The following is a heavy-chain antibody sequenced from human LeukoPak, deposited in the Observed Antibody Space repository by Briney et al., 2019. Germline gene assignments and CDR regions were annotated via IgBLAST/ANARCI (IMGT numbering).Heavy chain of an antibody. V-gene: IGHV3-23*01. CDR2: ISGSGGST. D-gene: IGHD4-17*01. CDR1: GFSFDDFG. J-gene: IGHJ6*02. Sequence: GGSLRLSCAASGFSFDDFGMSWVRQAPGKGLEWVSAISGSGGSTYYADSVKGRFTISRDNSKNTLYLQMNSLRAEDTAVYYCAKDGNGNGDFDYYYYGMDVWGQGTTVTVSS. CDR3: AKDGNGNGDFDYYYYGMDV.